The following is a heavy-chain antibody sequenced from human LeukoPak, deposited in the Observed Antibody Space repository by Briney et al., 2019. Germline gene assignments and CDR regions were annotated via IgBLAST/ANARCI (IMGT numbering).Heavy chain of an antibody. Sequence: ASVKVSCKASGYTFTSYGISWVRQAPGQGLEWMGRINPNSGGTNYAQKFQGRVTMTRDTSISTAYMELSRLRSDDTAVYYCARGEVLLWFGEAQNYYMDVWGKGTTVTVSS. D-gene: IGHD3-10*01. V-gene: IGHV1-2*06. CDR3: ARGEVLLWFGEAQNYYMDV. CDR2: INPNSGGT. J-gene: IGHJ6*03. CDR1: GYTFTSYG.